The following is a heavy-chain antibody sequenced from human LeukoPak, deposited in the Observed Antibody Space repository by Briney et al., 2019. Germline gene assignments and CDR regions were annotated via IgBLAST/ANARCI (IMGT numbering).Heavy chain of an antibody. CDR3: ARGGRPLNYYDSSGYYRERLPSYWYFDL. D-gene: IGHD3-22*01. CDR1: GYTFTSYA. CDR2: INAGNGNT. J-gene: IGHJ2*01. V-gene: IGHV1-3*01. Sequence: ASVNVSCKASGYTFTSYAMHWVRQAPGQRLEWMGWINAGNGNTKYSQKFQGRVTITRDTSASTAYMELSSLRSEDTAVYYCARGGRPLNYYDSSGYYRERLPSYWYFDLWGRGTLVTVSS.